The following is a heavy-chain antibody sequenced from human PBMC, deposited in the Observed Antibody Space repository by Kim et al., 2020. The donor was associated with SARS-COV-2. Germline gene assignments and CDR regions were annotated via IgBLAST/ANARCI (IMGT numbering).Heavy chain of an antibody. CDR2: IGTAGDT. D-gene: IGHD6-13*01. CDR3: ARSQGLIAAAGRYTYYYYYGMDV. CDR1: GFTFSSYD. Sequence: GGSLRLSCAASGFTFSSYDMHWVRQATGKGLEWVSAIGTAGDTYYPGSVKGRFTISRENAKNSLYLQMNSLRAGDTAVYYCARSQGLIAAAGRYTYYYYYGMDVWGQGTTVTVSS. J-gene: IGHJ6*02. V-gene: IGHV3-13*04.